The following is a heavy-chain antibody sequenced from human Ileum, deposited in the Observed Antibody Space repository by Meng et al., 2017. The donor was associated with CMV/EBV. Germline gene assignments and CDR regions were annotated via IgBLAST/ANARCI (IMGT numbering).Heavy chain of an antibody. V-gene: IGHV4-4*07. Sequence: QGHLQGSGPGLVKPSETLSLTCAVSGGSISTYYGTWVRQPAGKGLEWIGRINAGGSTNDNPSLKSRVTMSVDTSKNQFSLKVTSVTAADTAVYYCAREENTVNQFEYWGQGTLVTVSS. CDR1: GGSISTYY. D-gene: IGHD4-17*01. CDR2: INAGGST. CDR3: AREENTVNQFEY. J-gene: IGHJ4*02.